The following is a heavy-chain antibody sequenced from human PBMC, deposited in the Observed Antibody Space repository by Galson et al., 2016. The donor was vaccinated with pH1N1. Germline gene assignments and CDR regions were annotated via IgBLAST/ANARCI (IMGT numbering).Heavy chain of an antibody. D-gene: IGHD1-1*01. CDR2: ISFDTTTK. J-gene: IGHJ6*03. CDR3: VRPVGYNWPYYMAA. Sequence: SLRLSCAASGFTFSGYSMHWVRQPPGKGLEWVAIISFDTTTKYYADSVKGRFTVSRDNSDNTLYLQMNSLRPDDTAGYYCVRPVGYNWPYYMAAWGKGTTVIVSS. CDR1: GFTFSGYS. V-gene: IGHV3-30-3*01.